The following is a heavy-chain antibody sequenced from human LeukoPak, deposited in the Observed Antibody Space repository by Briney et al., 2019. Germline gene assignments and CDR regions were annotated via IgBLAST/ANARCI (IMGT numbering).Heavy chain of an antibody. J-gene: IGHJ4*02. Sequence: TGGSLRVSCATSGLTFRTTWMHWVRQAPGKGLMWVSRMNGEGTTIDYADSVKGRFTVSRDYAKNTLFLQMNNLRTEDTALYFCATARNFRFEYWGQGSLVIVSA. D-gene: IGHD1-7*01. CDR2: MNGEGTTI. V-gene: IGHV3-74*01. CDR1: GLTFRTTW. CDR3: ATARNFRFEY.